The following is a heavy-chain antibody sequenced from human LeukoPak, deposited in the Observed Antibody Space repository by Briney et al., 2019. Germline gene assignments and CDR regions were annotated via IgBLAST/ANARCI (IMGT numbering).Heavy chain of an antibody. CDR3: AREYDSSGYYYVEGGFDY. CDR2: ITGSGGST. Sequence: GGSLRLSCAASGVTFSSHAMSWVRQAPGKGLEWVSGITGSGGSTYHAESVKGRFTISRDNAKNSLYLQMNSLRAEDTAVYYCAREYDSSGYYYVEGGFDYWGQGTLVTVSS. V-gene: IGHV3-23*01. CDR1: GVTFSSHA. D-gene: IGHD3-22*01. J-gene: IGHJ4*02.